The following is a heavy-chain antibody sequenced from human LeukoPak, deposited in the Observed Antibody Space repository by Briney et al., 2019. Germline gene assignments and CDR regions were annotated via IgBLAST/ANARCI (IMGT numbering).Heavy chain of an antibody. CDR2: ISSNGGST. D-gene: IGHD6-13*01. CDR3: VKDRGVAAAGFDY. V-gene: IGHV3-64D*06. CDR1: GFTFSSYA. Sequence: LAGGSLRLSCSASGFTFSSYAMHWVRQAPGKGLEYVSAISSNGGSTYYADSVKGRSTISRDNSKNTLCLQMSSLRAEDTAVYYCVKDRGVAAAGFDYWGQGTLVTVSS. J-gene: IGHJ4*02.